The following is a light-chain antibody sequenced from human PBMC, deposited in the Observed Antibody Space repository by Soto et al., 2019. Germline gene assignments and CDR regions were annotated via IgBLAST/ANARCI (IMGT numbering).Light chain of an antibody. J-gene: IGKJ5*01. CDR2: GAS. CDR1: QSVSSN. Sequence: DIVMTQSPSTLSVAPGARATLSCRASQSVSSNLAWYQQKPGQAPTLLMSGASNRASGVPVRFSGSGSGTDFTLTITRLEPEDFALYYCQQYGGSPITFGLGTRLEIK. CDR3: QQYGGSPIT. V-gene: IGKV3-20*01.